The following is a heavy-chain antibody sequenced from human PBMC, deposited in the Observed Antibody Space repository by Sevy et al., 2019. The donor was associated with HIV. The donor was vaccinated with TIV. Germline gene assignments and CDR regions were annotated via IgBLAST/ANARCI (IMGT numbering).Heavy chain of an antibody. J-gene: IGHJ4*02. D-gene: IGHD3-9*01. V-gene: IGHV4-59*01. CDR1: GGSISSYY. CDR2: IYYRGNT. CDR3: AAGYFDWLSPYYYFEY. Sequence: SETLSLTCTVSGGSISSYYWSWIRQPPGKGLEWIGYIYYRGNTNYNPSLKSRVTISVDTSKNQFSLKLSSLTAADTAVYYCAAGYFDWLSPYYYFEYWGQGTLVTVSS.